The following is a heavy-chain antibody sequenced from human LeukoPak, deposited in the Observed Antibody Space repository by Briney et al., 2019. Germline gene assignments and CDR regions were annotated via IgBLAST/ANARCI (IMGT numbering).Heavy chain of an antibody. CDR2: ISPYNGNT. D-gene: IGHD6-13*01. CDR1: NYTFTSHG. J-gene: IGHJ4*02. Sequence: ASVKVSCKASNYTFTSHGINWVRQAPGQGLEWMGRISPYNGNTIYAQKFQGRVTMTTDTSTSTAYMELRSLRSDDTAVFYCARRIAAAGHFDYWGQGTLVTVSS. V-gene: IGHV1-18*01. CDR3: ARRIAAAGHFDY.